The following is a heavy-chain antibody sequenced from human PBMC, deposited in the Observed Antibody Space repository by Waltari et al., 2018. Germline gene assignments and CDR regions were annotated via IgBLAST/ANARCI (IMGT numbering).Heavy chain of an antibody. CDR2: RNPNSGNT. CDR3: ARGHSWAARTVNPFEI. Sequence: QVQLVQSGAEVKKPGASVRVSCQASGYTFTSYDLNWVRQAAGQGLEWMEWRNPNSGNTGYAQKCQGRITMTRNTSISTAYMGLSSLRSDDTAVYYCARGHSWAARTVNPFEIWGRGTLVTVSS. D-gene: IGHD2-8*02. V-gene: IGHV1-8*01. CDR1: GYTFTSYD. J-gene: IGHJ4*02.